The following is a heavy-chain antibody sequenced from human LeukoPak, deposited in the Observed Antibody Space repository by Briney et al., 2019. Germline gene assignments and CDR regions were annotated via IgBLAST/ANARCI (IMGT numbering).Heavy chain of an antibody. J-gene: IGHJ4*02. CDR3: ARDLDYYDSSGYHYY. V-gene: IGHV1-2*02. Sequence: ASVKVSCKASGYTFTGYYMHWVRQAPGQGLEWMGWINPNSGGTNYAQKFQGRVTMTRDTSISTAYMELSRLRSDDTAVYYCARDLDYYDSSGYHYYWGQGTLVTVSS. CDR2: INPNSGGT. D-gene: IGHD3-22*01. CDR1: GYTFTGYY.